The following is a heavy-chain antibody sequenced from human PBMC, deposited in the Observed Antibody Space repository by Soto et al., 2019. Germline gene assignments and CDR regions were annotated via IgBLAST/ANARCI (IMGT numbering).Heavy chain of an antibody. D-gene: IGHD2-15*01. V-gene: IGHV4-30-4*01. CDR2: IYKSTTT. J-gene: IGHJ5*01. Sequence: SETLSLTCSVSGDSISTVDYFWAWIRQPPGQALEYIGYIYKSTTTYYNPSFESRVAISLDTSKSQFSLNVTSVTAADTAVYFCARGRYCLTGRCFTHWFDSWGQGTLVTVSS. CDR3: ARGRYCLTGRCFTHWFDS. CDR1: GDSISTVDYF.